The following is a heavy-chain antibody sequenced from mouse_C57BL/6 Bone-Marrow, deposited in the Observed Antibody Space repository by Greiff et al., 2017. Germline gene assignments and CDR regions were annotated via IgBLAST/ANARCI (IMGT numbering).Heavy chain of an antibody. CDR1: GYTFTSYG. CDR2: IYPRSGNT. CDR3: ARSGLRRGFAY. D-gene: IGHD2-4*01. Sequence: QVQLQQSGAELARPGASVKLSCKASGYTFTSYGISWVKQRTGQGLEWIGEIYPRSGNTYYNEKFKGKATLTADKSSSTAYMELRSLPSEDSAVYFCARSGLRRGFAYWGQGTLVTVSA. V-gene: IGHV1-81*01. J-gene: IGHJ3*01.